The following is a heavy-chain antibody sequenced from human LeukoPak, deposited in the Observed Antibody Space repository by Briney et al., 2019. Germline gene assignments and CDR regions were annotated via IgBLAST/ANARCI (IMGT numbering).Heavy chain of an antibody. V-gene: IGHV3-23*01. Sequence: GGSLRLSCAVSGFTFSSYAMSWVRQAPGMGLEWVSGITGSGSTTYYADPVKGRLTISRDNSKNTLYLQMNSLRAEDTAVYYCAKPPGLRRLDPWGQGTLVTVSS. J-gene: IGHJ5*02. CDR1: GFTFSSYA. D-gene: IGHD5-12*01. CDR3: AKPPGLRRLDP. CDR2: ITGSGSTT.